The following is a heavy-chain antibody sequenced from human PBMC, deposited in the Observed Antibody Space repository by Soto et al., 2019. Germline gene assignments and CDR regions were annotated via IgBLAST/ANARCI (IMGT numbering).Heavy chain of an antibody. CDR1: GFTFSIYA. CDR3: ARDWGVATSANFDY. Sequence: GGSLRLSCAASGFTFSIYAMSWVRQAPGKGLEWVSAISGSGGSTYYADSVKGRLTISRDNSKNTLYLQMNSLRAEDTAVYYCARDWGVATSANFDYWGQGTLVTVSS. CDR2: ISGSGGST. V-gene: IGHV3-23*01. J-gene: IGHJ4*02. D-gene: IGHD5-12*01.